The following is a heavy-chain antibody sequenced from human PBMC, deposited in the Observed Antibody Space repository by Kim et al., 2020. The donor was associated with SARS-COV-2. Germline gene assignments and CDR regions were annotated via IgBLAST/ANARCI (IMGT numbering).Heavy chain of an antibody. J-gene: IGHJ6*02. CDR3: ASGTLHSSGWYVDYYYGMDV. Sequence: ASVKVSCKASGYTFTSYDINWVRQATGQGLEWMGWMNPNSGNTGYAQKFQGRVTMTRNTSISTAYMELSSLRSEDTAVYYCASGTLHSSGWYVDYYYGMDVWGQGTTVTVSS. V-gene: IGHV1-8*01. CDR1: GYTFTSYD. CDR2: MNPNSGNT. D-gene: IGHD6-19*01.